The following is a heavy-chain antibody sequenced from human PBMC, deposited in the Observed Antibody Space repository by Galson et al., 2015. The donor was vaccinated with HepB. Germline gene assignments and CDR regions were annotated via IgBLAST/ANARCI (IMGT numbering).Heavy chain of an antibody. Sequence: ALRLSCAASGFTFSSHAMHWFLQAPGMGLEWGAVMSYDGSDKYYADSVKGRFTISRDNSKNTLYLQMNSLRAEDTAMYYCAREIWAADPDYWGQGTLVTVSS. CDR1: GFTFSSHA. CDR2: MSYDGSDK. CDR3: AREIWAADPDY. D-gene: IGHD7-27*01. V-gene: IGHV3-30-3*01. J-gene: IGHJ4*02.